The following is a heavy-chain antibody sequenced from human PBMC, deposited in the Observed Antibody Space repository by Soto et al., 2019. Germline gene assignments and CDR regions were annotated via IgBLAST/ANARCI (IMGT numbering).Heavy chain of an antibody. Sequence: EVQWVESGGGLVQPGGSLRISCEASGFTVSRSYVSWVRQAPGKGLEWVSFFYGGFPTYYADSVKGRCSISSDNAKNTLYLKMNSLRDEDTAVYYCATDGGSGTAVAGTGEISFGMEVWGQGTTVTVS. CDR1: GFTVSRSY. CDR3: ATDGGSGTAVAGTGEISFGMEV. CDR2: FYGGFPT. D-gene: IGHD6-19*01. J-gene: IGHJ6*02. V-gene: IGHV3-66*01.